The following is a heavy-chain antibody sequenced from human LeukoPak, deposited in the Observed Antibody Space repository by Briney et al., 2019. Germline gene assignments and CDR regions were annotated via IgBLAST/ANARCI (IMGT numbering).Heavy chain of an antibody. CDR2: IRYGGSNK. D-gene: IGHD2-2*01. V-gene: IGHV3-30*02. CDR1: GFTFSSYG. Sequence: GGSLRLSCAASGFTFSSYGMHWVRQAPGKGLEWVAFIRYGGSNKYYADSVKGRFTISRDNSKNTLYLQMNSLRAEDTAVYYCAKDNIVVVPAARRDYYYYYMDVWGKGTTVTVSS. CDR3: AKDNIVVVPAARRDYYYYYMDV. J-gene: IGHJ6*03.